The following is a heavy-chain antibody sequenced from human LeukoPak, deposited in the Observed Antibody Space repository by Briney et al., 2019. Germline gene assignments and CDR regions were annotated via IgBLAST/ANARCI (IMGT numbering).Heavy chain of an antibody. J-gene: IGHJ5*02. V-gene: IGHV3-21*04. CDR3: AKDRGVCSSTSCCPIGWFDP. CDR1: GFTFSSYS. D-gene: IGHD2-2*01. Sequence: PGGSLRLSCAASGFTFSSYSMNWVRQAPGKGLEWVSSISSSSSYIYYADSVKGRFTISRDNSKNTLYLQMNSLRAEDTAVYYCAKDRGVCSSTSCCPIGWFDPRGQGTLVTVSS. CDR2: ISSSSSYI.